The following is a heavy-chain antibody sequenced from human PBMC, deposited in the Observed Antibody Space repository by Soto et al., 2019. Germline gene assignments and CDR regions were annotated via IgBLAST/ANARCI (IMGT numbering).Heavy chain of an antibody. CDR1: GFTLSGYA. CDR2: ISSNGVGT. V-gene: IGHV3-64*01. D-gene: IGHD6-6*01. CDR3: ARRARPDFYYMDV. Sequence: EVQLAESGGGLAQPGGSLRLSCAASGFTLSGYAIEWVRQAPGKGLEYVSGISSNGVGTYYANSVQGRFTISRDNSKNTVYLQMCSLRPEDMAVYYCARRARPDFYYMDVWGKGTTVTVS. J-gene: IGHJ6*03.